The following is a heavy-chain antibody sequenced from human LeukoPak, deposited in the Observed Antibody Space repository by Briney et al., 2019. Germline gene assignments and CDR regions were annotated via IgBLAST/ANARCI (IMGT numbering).Heavy chain of an antibody. D-gene: IGHD6-19*01. Sequence: GGSLRLSCAASGFTFSSYAMSWVRQAPGKGLEWVSAISGSGGSTYYADSVKGRFTISRDNSKNTLYLEMNSLRAEDTAVYYCAKFSAVAGKRVASGFFDYWGQGTLVTVSS. J-gene: IGHJ4*02. CDR1: GFTFSSYA. CDR3: AKFSAVAGKRVASGFFDY. CDR2: ISGSGGST. V-gene: IGHV3-23*01.